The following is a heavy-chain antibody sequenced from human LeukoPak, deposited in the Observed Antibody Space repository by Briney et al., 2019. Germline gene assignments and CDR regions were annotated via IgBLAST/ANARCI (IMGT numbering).Heavy chain of an antibody. CDR1: GFAFSRYG. V-gene: IGHV3-33*01. D-gene: IGHD6-13*01. CDR2: MWYDGSNE. CDR3: AREHTIAATGTHWFAP. Sequence: QPGGSLRLSCAASGFAFSRYGMHWLRQAPGTGLEGVAVMWYDGSNEAYAHSVRGRFTISRDNSENSLYLQMNSLRVEDTAVYYCAREHTIAATGTHWFAPWGQGTLVTVSS. J-gene: IGHJ5*02.